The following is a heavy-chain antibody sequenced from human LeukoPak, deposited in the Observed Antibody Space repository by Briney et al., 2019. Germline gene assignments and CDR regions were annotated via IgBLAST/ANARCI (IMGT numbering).Heavy chain of an antibody. CDR3: AREWMFIGNLGYAFHI. D-gene: IGHD4-23*01. CDR2: INPSSDST. J-gene: IGHJ3*02. V-gene: IGHV1-46*01. CDR1: GYTFTSYY. Sequence: GASVKVSCKASGYTFTSYYIHWVRQAPGQGLEWMGVINPSSDSTTYAQKFQGRLTMTRDTSTSTVYVELSSLRSEDTAMYYCAREWMFIGNLGYAFHIWGQGTMVTVSS.